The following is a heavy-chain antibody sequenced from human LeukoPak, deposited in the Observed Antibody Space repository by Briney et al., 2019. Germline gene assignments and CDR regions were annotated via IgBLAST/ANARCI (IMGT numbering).Heavy chain of an antibody. CDR2: IIPIFGTA. D-gene: IGHD5-18*01. CDR1: XGTXXSYA. J-gene: IGHJ6*03. V-gene: IGHV1-69*05. CDR3: AREVDTAMVPPPYYYYYYYMDV. Sequence: CKASXGTXXSYAISWVRQAPGQGREWMGRIIPIFGTANYAQKFQGRVTITMDESTRTAYMEMRRQRDRDTAGYYCAREVDTAMVPPPYYYYYYYMDVWGKGTTVTVSS.